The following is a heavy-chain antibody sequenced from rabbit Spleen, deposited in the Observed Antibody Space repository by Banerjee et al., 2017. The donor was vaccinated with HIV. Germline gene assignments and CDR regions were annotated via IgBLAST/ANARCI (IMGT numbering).Heavy chain of an antibody. CDR1: GFSFSSSYY. Sequence: QSLEESGGGLVQPEGSLTLTCTASGFSFSSSYYMCWVRQAPGKGLEWIGCIYTGGGSTYYASWAKGRFTISKTSSTTVTLQMTSLTAADTATYFCARDLVGVIGWNFYLWGPGTLVTVS. V-gene: IGHV1S40*01. J-gene: IGHJ4*01. CDR2: IYTGGGST. CDR3: ARDLVGVIGWNFYL. D-gene: IGHD1-1*01.